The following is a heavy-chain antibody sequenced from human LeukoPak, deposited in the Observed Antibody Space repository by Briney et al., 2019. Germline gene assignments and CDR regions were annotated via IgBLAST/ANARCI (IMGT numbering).Heavy chain of an antibody. D-gene: IGHD5-18*01. Sequence: SETLSLTCNASGGSISSYYWSWLRQPPGKGLEWIGLVYNSGNTNYNPSLKSRVAISVDTSKNQFSLKLSSVTAADTAVYYCARAEGIQLWFDAFDIWGQGTMVTVSS. CDR1: GGSISSYY. V-gene: IGHV4-59*12. CDR3: ARAEGIQLWFDAFDI. J-gene: IGHJ3*02. CDR2: VYNSGNT.